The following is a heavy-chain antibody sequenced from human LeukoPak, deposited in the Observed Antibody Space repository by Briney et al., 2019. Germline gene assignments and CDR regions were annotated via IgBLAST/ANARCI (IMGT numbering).Heavy chain of an antibody. CDR1: GYTFTGYY. CDR3: ARDPPGPYSGSYYRETG. V-gene: IGHV1-2*02. J-gene: IGHJ4*02. D-gene: IGHD1-26*01. CDR2: INPNSGGT. Sequence: ASVKVSCKASGYTFTGYYMHWVRQAPGQGLEWMGWINPNSGGTNYAQKFQGRVTMTRDTSISTAYMELSRLRSDDTAVYYCARDPPGPYSGSYYRETGWGQGTLVTVSS.